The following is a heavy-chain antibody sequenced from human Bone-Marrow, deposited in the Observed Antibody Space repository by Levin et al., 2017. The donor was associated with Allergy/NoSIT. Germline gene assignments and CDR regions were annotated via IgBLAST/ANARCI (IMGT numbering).Heavy chain of an antibody. Sequence: LSLTCAASGFTFSSYWMYWIRQAPGKGLVWVSRINSDGRSTSYADFVKGRFTVSRDNAKNTVYLQMNSLRAEDTAVYYCARVGSMVRGSVGDYWGQGTLLTVSS. D-gene: IGHD3-10*01. CDR1: GFTFSSYW. V-gene: IGHV3-74*01. J-gene: IGHJ4*02. CDR2: INSDGRST. CDR3: ARVGSMVRGSVGDY.